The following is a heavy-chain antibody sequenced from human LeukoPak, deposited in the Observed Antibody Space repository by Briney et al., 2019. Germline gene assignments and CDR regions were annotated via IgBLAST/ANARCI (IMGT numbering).Heavy chain of an antibody. V-gene: IGHV4-4*02. CDR1: GGSISSSNW. J-gene: IGHJ4*02. Sequence: SGTLSLTCAASGGSISSSNWWSWVRQPPGKGLEWIGEIYHSGSTNYTPSLKSRVTISVDTSKNQFSLKLSSVTAADTAVYYCARVSQPRGGLFDYWGQGTLVTVSS. D-gene: IGHD1-14*01. CDR2: IYHSGST. CDR3: ARVSQPRGGLFDY.